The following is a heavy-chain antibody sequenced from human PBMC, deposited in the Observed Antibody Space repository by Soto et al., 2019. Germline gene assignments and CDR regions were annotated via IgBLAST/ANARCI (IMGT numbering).Heavy chain of an antibody. CDR1: GFTFSNYN. J-gene: IGHJ6*02. CDR2: ISRSSSYM. D-gene: IGHD3-16*01. CDR3: ARGGYYDNVWGKLSHYGLDK. Sequence: GGSLRLSCAASGFTFSNYNMNWVRQAPGKGLEWVSCISRSSSYMYYADSVKGRFTVSRDNSKNTLYLQMNSLRAEDTAVYYCARGGYYDNVWGKLSHYGLDKWGQGTSVTVSS. V-gene: IGHV3-21*01.